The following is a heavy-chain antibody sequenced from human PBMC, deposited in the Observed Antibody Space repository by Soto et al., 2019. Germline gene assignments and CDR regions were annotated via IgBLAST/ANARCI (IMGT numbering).Heavy chain of an antibody. J-gene: IGHJ4*02. D-gene: IGHD3-22*01. CDR1: AGSSSGYY. Sequence: ENLSLTCAVYAGSSSGYYWSWIRQPPGKRLAWIGAINHSGSPNDNPSLKSRVTISVDTSKNQFSLKLRSVTAADTAIYYCARGNGMILAVQGDAPDKYYLDFWSQGTLVTVSS. CDR2: INHSGSP. CDR3: ARGNGMILAVQGDAPDKYYLDF. V-gene: IGHV4-34*01.